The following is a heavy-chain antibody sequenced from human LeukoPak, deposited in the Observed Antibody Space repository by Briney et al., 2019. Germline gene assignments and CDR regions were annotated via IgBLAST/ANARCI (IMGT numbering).Heavy chain of an antibody. CDR1: GFTLGAFA. J-gene: IGHJ6*02. CDR2: IGTAGDT. CDR3: ARGSVRVGMDV. Sequence: GGSLRLSCAASGFTLGAFAMHGVLQAPGKGLEWVSVIGTAGDTYYADSVKGRFTISRENAKNSLYLQMNSLRAGDTAVYYCARGSVRVGMDVWGQGTTVTVSS. V-gene: IGHV3-13*01. D-gene: IGHD6-13*01.